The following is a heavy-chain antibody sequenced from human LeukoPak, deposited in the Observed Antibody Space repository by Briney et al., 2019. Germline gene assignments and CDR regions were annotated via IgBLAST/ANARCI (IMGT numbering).Heavy chain of an antibody. CDR3: ARGEGTNGQVYYYYYMDV. CDR2: INHSGST. J-gene: IGHJ6*03. Sequence: SSETLSLTCAVYGGSFNGYYWSWLRQPPGKGLEWIGEINHSGSTNYNPSLKSRVIISVDTSKNQLSLKLSSVTAADTAVYYCARGEGTNGQVYYYYYMDVWGKGTTVTVSS. V-gene: IGHV4-34*01. CDR1: GGSFNGYY. D-gene: IGHD2-8*01.